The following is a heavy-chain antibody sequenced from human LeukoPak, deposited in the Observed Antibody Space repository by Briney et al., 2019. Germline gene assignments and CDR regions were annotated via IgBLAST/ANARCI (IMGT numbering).Heavy chain of an antibody. J-gene: IGHJ4*02. D-gene: IGHD6-13*01. CDR2: INPKSGGT. V-gene: IGHV1-2*02. CDR3: AREHWVAAAADY. Sequence: ASVKVSCKASGYTFTDYYIQWVRQAPGQGLEWMGWINPKSGGTSYAQEFRGRVTMTRDTSTSTVYMELSSLRSEDTAVYYCAREHWVAAAADYWGQGTLVTVSS. CDR1: GYTFTDYY.